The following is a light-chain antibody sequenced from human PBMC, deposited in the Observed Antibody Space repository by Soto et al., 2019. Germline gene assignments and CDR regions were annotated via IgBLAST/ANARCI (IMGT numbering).Light chain of an antibody. J-gene: IGKJ2*01. CDR2: GAS. CDR3: QHYHTWPYT. V-gene: IGKV3-15*01. Sequence: EIVMTQSPVPLSVSPGERATLSCRASQSVSRNLAWYQQKPGQAPRLLIYGASTRATGIPARFGGSGSGTEFTLTISSVQSEDFAVYYCQHYHTWPYTFGQGTKLEIK. CDR1: QSVSRN.